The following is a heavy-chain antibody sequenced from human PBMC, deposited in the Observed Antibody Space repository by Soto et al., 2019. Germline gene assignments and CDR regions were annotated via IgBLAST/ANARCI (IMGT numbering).Heavy chain of an antibody. D-gene: IGHD6-13*01. CDR1: GYTFTSYG. CDR3: ARDTWRTHSSWNWFDP. V-gene: IGHV1-18*01. Sequence: ASVTVSCQASGYTFTSYGISWVRQAPGQGLEWMGWISAYNGNTNYAQKLQGRVTMTTDTSTSTAYMELRSLRSDDTAVYYCARDTWRTHSSWNWFDPWGQGTLVTVSS. CDR2: ISAYNGNT. J-gene: IGHJ5*02.